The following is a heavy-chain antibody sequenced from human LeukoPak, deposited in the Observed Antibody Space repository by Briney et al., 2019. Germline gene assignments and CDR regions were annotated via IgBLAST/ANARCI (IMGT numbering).Heavy chain of an antibody. V-gene: IGHV1-2*02. J-gene: IGHJ6*02. CDR1: GYSFTGYF. CDR2: INPNSGDT. CDR3: ARVPSMIRGVVNYGMDV. Sequence: GAAVKVSCKTSGYSFTGYFMHWVRQAPGQGLEWMGWINPNSGDTKYAQRFQGRVTMTRDTSINTAYMELRRLTSDDTAVYYCARVPSMIRGVVNYGMDVWGRGTTDTVSS. D-gene: IGHD3-10*01.